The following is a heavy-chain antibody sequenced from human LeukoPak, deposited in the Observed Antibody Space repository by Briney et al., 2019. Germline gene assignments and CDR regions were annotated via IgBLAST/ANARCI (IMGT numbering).Heavy chain of an antibody. D-gene: IGHD2-2*01. CDR1: GFTFSNYA. J-gene: IGHJ4*02. CDR3: AKAPSPGYCSSTSCYYDY. Sequence: GGSLRLSCAASGFTFSNYAMSWVRRAPGKGLEWVTAISDNGGSTYYADSVKGRFTISRDNSKNTLYLQMNSLRGDDTAVYHCAKAPSPGYCSSTSCYYDYWGQGTLVTVSS. CDR2: ISDNGGST. V-gene: IGHV3-23*01.